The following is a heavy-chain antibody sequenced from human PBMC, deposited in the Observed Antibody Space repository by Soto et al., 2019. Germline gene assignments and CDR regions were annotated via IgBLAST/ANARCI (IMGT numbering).Heavy chain of an antibody. V-gene: IGHV3-23*01. J-gene: IGHJ4*02. D-gene: IGHD6-19*01. CDR2: ISASGETT. Sequence: PGGSLRLSCGASGFTFRDYSMSWVRQAPGKGLEWVSAISASGETTYYAASVKGRSTISRDNSETTLFLQINSLRADDSAIYFCAKDREYDTSGWYFDSWGPGTLVTVSS. CDR1: GFTFRDYS. CDR3: AKDREYDTSGWYFDS.